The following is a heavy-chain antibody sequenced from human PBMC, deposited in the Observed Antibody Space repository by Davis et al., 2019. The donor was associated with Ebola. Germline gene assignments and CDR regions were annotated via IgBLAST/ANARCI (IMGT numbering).Heavy chain of an antibody. CDR2: INIGNGNT. V-gene: IGHV1-3*04. CDR1: GYTFTSYA. CDR3: ARGGSRWLYDY. J-gene: IGHJ4*02. D-gene: IGHD6-19*01. Sequence: AASVKVSCKASGYTFTSYAIHWVRQAPGQRLEWMGWINIGNGNTNYSPKFQGRVTITRDTSANTVYMELSSLRSEDTAVFYCARGGSRWLYDYWGQGTLVTVSS.